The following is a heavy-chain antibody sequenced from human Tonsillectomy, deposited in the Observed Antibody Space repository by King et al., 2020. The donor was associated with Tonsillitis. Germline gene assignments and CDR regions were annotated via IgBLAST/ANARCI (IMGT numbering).Heavy chain of an antibody. CDR1: GFTFENYG. J-gene: IGHJ4*02. CDR3: AKDNIPFSGSYTFDS. D-gene: IGHD1-26*01. CDR2: ISWNSGSI. Sequence: VQLVESGGGLVQPGRSLRLSCAASGFTFENYGMHWVRQAPGKGLEWVSSISWNSGSIGYADSAKGRFTISRDNAKNFLYLQMNSLKPEDTAFYYCAKDNIPFSGSYTFDSWGQGSLVTVSS. V-gene: IGHV3-9*01.